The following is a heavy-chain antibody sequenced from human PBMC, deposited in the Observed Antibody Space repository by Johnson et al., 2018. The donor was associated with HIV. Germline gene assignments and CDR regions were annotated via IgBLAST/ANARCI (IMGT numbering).Heavy chain of an antibody. Sequence: QMQLVESGVGVVQPGRSLRLSCAASGFTFSSYAMHWVRQAPGKGLEWVAVISYDGSNKYYADSVKGRFTISRDNSKNTLYLQMNSLRAEDTAVYYCAREMNAGNDAFDIWGQGTMVTVSS. CDR2: ISYDGSNK. V-gene: IGHV3-30*04. CDR1: GFTFSSYA. J-gene: IGHJ3*02. CDR3: AREMNAGNDAFDI.